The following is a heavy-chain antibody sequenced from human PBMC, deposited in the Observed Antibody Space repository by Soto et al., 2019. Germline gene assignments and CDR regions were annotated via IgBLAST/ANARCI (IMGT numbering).Heavy chain of an antibody. CDR2: IIPIFGTA. Sequence: ASVKVSCKASGGTFSSYAISWVRQAPGQGLEWMGGIIPIFGTANYAQKFQGRVTITADESTSTAYMELSSLRSEDTAVYYCAREYSGSYLADFDYWGQGTLVTVSS. J-gene: IGHJ4*02. CDR1: GGTFSSYA. D-gene: IGHD1-26*01. CDR3: AREYSGSYLADFDY. V-gene: IGHV1-69*13.